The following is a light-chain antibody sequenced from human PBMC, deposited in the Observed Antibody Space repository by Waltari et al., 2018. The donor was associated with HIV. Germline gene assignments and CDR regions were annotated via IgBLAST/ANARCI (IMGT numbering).Light chain of an antibody. Sequence: QSAPTQLPSVAASPQQSLTIPCAGTSSYTRCTLRVYWYQQPPGTAPKLMISEVNNRPSGVPVRFSGSKSGNTASLTISGLQAEDEADYFCSSYTINSTLVFGGGTKVTVL. CDR3: SSYTINSTLV. CDR1: SSYTRCTLR. V-gene: IGLV2-18*02. CDR2: EVN. J-gene: IGLJ2*01.